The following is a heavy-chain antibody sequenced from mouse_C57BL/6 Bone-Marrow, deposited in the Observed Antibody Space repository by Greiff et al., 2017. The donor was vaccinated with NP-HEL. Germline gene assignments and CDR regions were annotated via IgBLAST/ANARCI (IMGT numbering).Heavy chain of an antibody. Sequence: VQLQQSGPVLVKPGASVKMSCKASGYTFTDYYMNWVKQSHGKSLEWIGVINPYNGGTSYNQKFKGKATLTVDKSSSTAYMELNSLTSEDSAVYYCARVTTVVARYLDVWGTGTTVTVSS. D-gene: IGHD1-1*01. CDR2: INPYNGGT. CDR3: ARVTTVVARYLDV. V-gene: IGHV1-19*01. CDR1: GYTFTDYY. J-gene: IGHJ1*03.